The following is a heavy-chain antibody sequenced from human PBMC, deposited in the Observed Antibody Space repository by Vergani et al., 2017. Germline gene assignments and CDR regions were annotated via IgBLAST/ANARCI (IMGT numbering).Heavy chain of an antibody. D-gene: IGHD2-21*02. CDR2: ISGSGGST. CDR3: AKEGSKVVVTANDY. V-gene: IGHV3-23*01. Sequence: EVQLLESGGGLVQPGGSLRLSCAASGFTFSSYAMSWVRQAPGEGLEWVSAISGSGGSTYYADSVKGRFTLSRDNSKNTLYLQMNSLRAEDTAVYYCAKEGSKVVVTANDYWGQGTLVTVSA. CDR1: GFTFSSYA. J-gene: IGHJ4*02.